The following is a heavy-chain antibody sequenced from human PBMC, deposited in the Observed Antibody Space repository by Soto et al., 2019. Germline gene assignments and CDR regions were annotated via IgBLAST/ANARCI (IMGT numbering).Heavy chain of an antibody. V-gene: IGHV1-24*01. D-gene: IGHD3-22*01. CDR2: FDPEDGET. CDR1: GYTLTELS. CDR3: ATTNYYDSSGYYRAFDI. J-gene: IGHJ3*02. Sequence: ASVKVSCKVSGYTLTELSMHWVRQAPGQGLEWMGGFDPEDGETIYAQKFQGRVTMTEDTSTDTAYMELSSLRSEDTAVYYCATTNYYDSSGYYRAFDIWGQGTMVTVSS.